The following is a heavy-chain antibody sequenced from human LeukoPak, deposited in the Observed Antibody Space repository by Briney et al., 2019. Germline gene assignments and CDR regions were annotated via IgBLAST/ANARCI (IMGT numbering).Heavy chain of an antibody. CDR1: GGTFSSYA. V-gene: IGHV1-69*05. D-gene: IGHD3-16*01. Sequence: ASVKVSCKASGGTFSSYAISWVRQAPGQGLEWMGRIIPIFGTANYAQKFQGRVTITTDESTSTAYMELGSLRSEDTAVYYCARDLLITYWFNPWGQGTLVTVSS. J-gene: IGHJ5*02. CDR3: ARDLLITYWFNP. CDR2: IIPIFGTA.